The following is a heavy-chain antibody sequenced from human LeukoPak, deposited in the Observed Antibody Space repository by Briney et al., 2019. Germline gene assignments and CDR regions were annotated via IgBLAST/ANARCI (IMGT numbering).Heavy chain of an antibody. CDR3: VRVVTTRSGWYHFDS. V-gene: IGHV3-72*01. CDR2: SATTKPNSCTT. CDR1: GFRITDYH. Sequence: GGSLRLSCAGAGFRITDYHMDWVRQAPGKGLEWIGRSATTKPNSCTTQYAASVRGRFTISRDDSQNSLYLHLNSLKADDTAVYYCVRVVTTRSGWYHFDSWGLGTLVTVSS. J-gene: IGHJ4*02. D-gene: IGHD6-13*01.